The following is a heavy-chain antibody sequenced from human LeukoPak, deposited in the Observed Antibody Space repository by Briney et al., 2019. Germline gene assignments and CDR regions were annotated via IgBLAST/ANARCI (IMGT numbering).Heavy chain of an antibody. Sequence: TGGSLRLSCAASGFTFSSYWMSWVRQAPGKGLEWVANIKQDGSEKYYVDSVKGRFTISRDNAKNSLYLQMNSLRAEDTAVYYCARTRVVVSTNFDYWGQGTLVTVSS. V-gene: IGHV3-7*03. D-gene: IGHD3-22*01. CDR2: IKQDGSEK. CDR1: GFTFSSYW. CDR3: ARTRVVVSTNFDY. J-gene: IGHJ4*02.